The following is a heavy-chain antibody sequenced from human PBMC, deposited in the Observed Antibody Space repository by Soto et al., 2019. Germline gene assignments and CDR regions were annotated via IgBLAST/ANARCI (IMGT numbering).Heavy chain of an antibody. Sequence: QVQLVQSGAEVKKPGASVKVSCKVSGYTLTELSMHWVRQAPGKGLEWMGGFDPEDGETIYAQKFQGRVTMTEDTSTDTAYMELGSLSSEDTAVYDCAAGRYCTSGVCYRGRINWFGPWGQGTLVTVSS. CDR3: AAGRYCTSGVCYRGRINWFGP. V-gene: IGHV1-24*01. CDR1: GYTLTELS. CDR2: FDPEDGET. D-gene: IGHD2-8*01. J-gene: IGHJ5*02.